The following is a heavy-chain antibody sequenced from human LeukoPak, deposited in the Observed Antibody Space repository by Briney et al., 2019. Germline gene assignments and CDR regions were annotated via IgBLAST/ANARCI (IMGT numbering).Heavy chain of an antibody. CDR2: ISTNGGST. CDR3: ARGASSGYRIDY. D-gene: IGHD3-10*01. V-gene: IGHV3-74*01. CDR1: GFTYSSYW. Sequence: PGGSLRLSCVDSGFTYSSYWMQWVRQAPGKELVWVSRISTNGGSTNYADSVKGRFTISRDNAKNTLYLQMNSLRGEDTAVYYCARGASSGYRIDYWGQGTLVTVSS. J-gene: IGHJ4*02.